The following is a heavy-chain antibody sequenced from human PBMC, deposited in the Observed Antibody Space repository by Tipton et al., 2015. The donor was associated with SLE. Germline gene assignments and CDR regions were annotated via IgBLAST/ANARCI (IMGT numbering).Heavy chain of an antibody. CDR1: GFTFSSYS. V-gene: IGHV3-30*02. CDR2: IRYDGSNN. D-gene: IGHD5-12*01. Sequence: SLRLSCAASGFTFSSYSMNWVRQAPGKGLEWVAFIRYDGSNNNCADSVKGRFTISRDNSKTTLYLQMNSLRAEDTAVYYCAKGGGATTLYYFHGLDVWGQGTTVTVSS. CDR3: AKGGGATTLYYFHGLDV. J-gene: IGHJ6*02.